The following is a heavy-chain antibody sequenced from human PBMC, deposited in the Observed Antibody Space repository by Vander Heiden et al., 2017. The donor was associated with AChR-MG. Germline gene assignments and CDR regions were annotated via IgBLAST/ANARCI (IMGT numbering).Heavy chain of an antibody. CDR2: IYTSGSP. V-gene: IGHV4-4*07. J-gene: IGHJ6*02. Sequence: QVQLQESGPGLVKPSETLSLTCTVSGGSISSYYWSWIRQPAGKGLEWIGRIYTSGSPHYHPSLKGRVTMSVDTSKNQFSLKLSSVTAAGTAVYYCARERAGYYYRMDVWGPGTTVTVSS. D-gene: IGHD6-19*01. CDR1: GGSISSYY. CDR3: ARERAGYYYRMDV.